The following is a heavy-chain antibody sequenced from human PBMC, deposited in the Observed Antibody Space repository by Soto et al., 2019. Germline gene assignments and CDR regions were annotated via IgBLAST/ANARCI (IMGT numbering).Heavy chain of an antibody. D-gene: IGHD2-15*01. Sequence: PXGSLRLSRAAPGXPLSSSSMCWVRQGPGKGLELVAVVSIGGSTNYADYVRGRFTISRDNSKNTLSLQMNSLTAEDKAVYFCAKRRGAGGHFDYWGQGALVTVS. V-gene: IGHV3-23*01. CDR3: AKRRGAGGHFDY. CDR2: VSIGGST. CDR1: GXPLSSSS. J-gene: IGHJ4*02.